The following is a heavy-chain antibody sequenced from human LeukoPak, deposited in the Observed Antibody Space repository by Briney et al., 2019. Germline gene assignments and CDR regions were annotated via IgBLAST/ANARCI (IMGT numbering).Heavy chain of an antibody. CDR3: ARVKVFGVVTPDY. CDR1: GYTFTGYY. CDR2: INPNSGGT. D-gene: IGHD3-3*01. V-gene: IGHV1-2*02. Sequence: GASVTVSCKASGYTFTGYYMHWVRQAPGHGLEWMGWINPNSGGTNYAQKFQGRVTMTRDTSISTAYMELSRLRSDDTAVYYCARVKVFGVVTPDYWGQGTLVTVSS. J-gene: IGHJ4*02.